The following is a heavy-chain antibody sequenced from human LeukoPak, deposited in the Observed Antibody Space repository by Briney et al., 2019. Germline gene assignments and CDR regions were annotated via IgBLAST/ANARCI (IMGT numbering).Heavy chain of an antibody. CDR3: ASDAPGLLGY. V-gene: IGHV4-39*07. CDR1: GGSISSSAYH. D-gene: IGHD2-21*02. Sequence: SESLSLTCTVSGGSISSSAYHWGWIRQPPGKGLEWIGNIHYSGETYFNPSLKSRLTMSVDTSKNKFSLNLSSVTAADTAIYYCASDAPGLLGYWGQGTLVTVSS. CDR2: IHYSGET. J-gene: IGHJ4*02.